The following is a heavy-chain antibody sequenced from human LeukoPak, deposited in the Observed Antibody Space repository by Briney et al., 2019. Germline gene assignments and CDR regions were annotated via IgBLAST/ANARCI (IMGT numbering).Heavy chain of an antibody. V-gene: IGHV3-30*01. J-gene: IGHJ4*02. CDR2: ISYDGTDK. Sequence: GGSLRLSCAASGFTFRNYAVHWVRQAPGKGLEWVAVISYDGTDKYYADSVKGRFTISRDTSNNTLYLQINSLRAEDTAVYYCARAGYCTTTTCYYRGIDFWGQGTLVTVSS. D-gene: IGHD2-2*01. CDR1: GFTFRNYA. CDR3: ARAGYCTTTTCYYRGIDF.